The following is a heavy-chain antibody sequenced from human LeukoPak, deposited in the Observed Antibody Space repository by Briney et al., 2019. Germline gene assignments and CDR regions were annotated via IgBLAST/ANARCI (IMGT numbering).Heavy chain of an antibody. J-gene: IGHJ3*02. CDR3: ARAVAGTLFAFDI. CDR1: GFTFSSYW. CDR2: IKLDGSEK. Sequence: GGSLRLSCAASGFTFSSYWMSWVRQAPGRGREWVANIKLDGSEKYYVDSVKGRFTISRDNAKNSLYLQMNSLRAEDTAVYSCARAVAGTLFAFDIWGQGTMVTVSS. V-gene: IGHV3-7*01. D-gene: IGHD6-19*01.